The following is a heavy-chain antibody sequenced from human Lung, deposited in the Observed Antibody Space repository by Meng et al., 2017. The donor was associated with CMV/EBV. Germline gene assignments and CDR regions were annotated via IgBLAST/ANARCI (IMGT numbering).Heavy chain of an antibody. CDR1: GLTFSSYA. D-gene: IGHD6-19*01. J-gene: IGHJ4*02. CDR3: ADMGEWLAN. CDR2: ISYDGSNK. V-gene: IGHV3-30-3*01. Sequence: QVQLVESGGGVVQPGRSLRLSCAAPGLTFSSYAMHWVRQAPGKGLEWVAVISYDGSNKYYADSVKGRFTISRDNSKNTLYLQMNSLRAEDTAVYYCADMGEWLANWGQGTLGNVSS.